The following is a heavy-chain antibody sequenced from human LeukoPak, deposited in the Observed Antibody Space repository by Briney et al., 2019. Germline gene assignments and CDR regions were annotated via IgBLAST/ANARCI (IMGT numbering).Heavy chain of an antibody. CDR2: IYTSGST. CDR3: ARSSGWYFDY. J-gene: IGHJ4*02. V-gene: IGHV4-61*02. Sequence: SETLSLTCTVSGNSISSGDNYWSWIRQPAGKGLEWIGRIYTSGSTNYNPSLKSRVTISGDTSKNQFPLRLSSVTAADTAVYYCARSSGWYFDYWGQGTLVTVSS. D-gene: IGHD6-19*01. CDR1: GNSISSGDNY.